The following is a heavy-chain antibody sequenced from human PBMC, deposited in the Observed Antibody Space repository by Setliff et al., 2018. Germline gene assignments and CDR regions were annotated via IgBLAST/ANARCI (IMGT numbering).Heavy chain of an antibody. CDR1: GGSISSDGYY. V-gene: IGHV4-31*03. D-gene: IGHD3-10*01. J-gene: IGHJ5*02. CDR3: ATDGPVLNGDYIS. Sequence: SETLSLTCTVSGGSISSDGYYWSWIRQHPGKGLEWIGNIYYSGSTYYNPSLKSRVTISVDTSKNQFSLSLRSVTAADTAVYYCATDGPVLNGDYISWGQGTLVTVSS. CDR2: IYYSGST.